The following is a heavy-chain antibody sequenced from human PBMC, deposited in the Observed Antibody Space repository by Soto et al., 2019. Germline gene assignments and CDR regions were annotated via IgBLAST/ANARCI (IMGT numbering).Heavy chain of an antibody. V-gene: IGHV1-69*02. J-gene: IGHJ3*02. D-gene: IGHD2-2*01. CDR3: ARVPASLGDAFDI. CDR2: IIPIVGIA. Sequence: QVQLVQSGAEVKKPGSSVKVSCKASVGTFSSYTISWVRQAPGQGLEWMGRIIPIVGIANYAQKFQGRVTITADKSTSTAYMELSSLRSEDTAVYYCARVPASLGDAFDIWGQGTMVTVSS. CDR1: VGTFSSYT.